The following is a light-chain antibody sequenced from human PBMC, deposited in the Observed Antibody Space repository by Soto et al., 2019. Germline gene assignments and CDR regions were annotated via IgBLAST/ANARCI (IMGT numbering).Light chain of an antibody. J-gene: IGKJ2*01. V-gene: IGKV3-15*01. Sequence: EIVMTQSPATLSVSPGERATLSCRASQSVSSNLAWYQQKPGQAPRLLIYGASIMATGIPARFSGSGSGTEVTLPISSRQSDDFAVYYCHQYNNWPRTFGQGTKLEIK. CDR1: QSVSSN. CDR2: GAS. CDR3: HQYNNWPRT.